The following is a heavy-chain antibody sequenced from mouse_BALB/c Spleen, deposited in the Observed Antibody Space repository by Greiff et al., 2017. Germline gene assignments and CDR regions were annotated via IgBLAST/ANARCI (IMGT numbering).Heavy chain of an antibody. CDR2: ISDGGSYT. Sequence: EVQVVESGGGLVKPGGSLKLSCAASGFTFSDYYMYWVRQTPEKRLEWVATISDGGSYTYYPDSVKGRFTISRDNAKNNLYLQMSSLKSEDTAMYYCARPLMTPFAYWGQGTTLTVSS. V-gene: IGHV5-4*02. D-gene: IGHD2-3*01. J-gene: IGHJ2*01. CDR3: ARPLMTPFAY. CDR1: GFTFSDYY.